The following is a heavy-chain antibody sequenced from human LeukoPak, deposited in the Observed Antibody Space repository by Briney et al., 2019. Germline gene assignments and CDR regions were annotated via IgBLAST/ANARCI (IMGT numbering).Heavy chain of an antibody. CDR1: GFTFSNYW. V-gene: IGHV3-7*01. CDR2: IKQDGSEK. Sequence: GGSLRLSCAASGFTFSNYWMSWVRQAPGKGLEWVANIKQDGSEKYYVDSVKGRFTISRDNAKNSLHLQMNSLRAEDTAVYYCATNAATGIIDYWGRGTLVPVSS. CDR3: ATNAATGIIDY. J-gene: IGHJ4*02. D-gene: IGHD1-1*01.